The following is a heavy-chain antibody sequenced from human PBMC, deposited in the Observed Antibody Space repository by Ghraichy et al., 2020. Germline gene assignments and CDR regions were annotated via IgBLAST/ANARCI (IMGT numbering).Heavy chain of an antibody. D-gene: IGHD6-13*01. CDR3: ARRRHSSSWLGWFDP. V-gene: IGHV4-34*01. CDR2: INHSGST. Sequence: SETLSLTCTVYSGSFSGYYWSWIRQPPGKGLEWIGEINHSGSTNYYPSLKSRVTISVDTSKNQFSLKLSSVTAADTAVYYCARRRHSSSWLGWFDPWGQGTLVTVSS. CDR1: SGSFSGYY. J-gene: IGHJ5*02.